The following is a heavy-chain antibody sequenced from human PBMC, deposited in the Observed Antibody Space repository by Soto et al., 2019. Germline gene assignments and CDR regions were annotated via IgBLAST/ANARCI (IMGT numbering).Heavy chain of an antibody. Sequence: PSETLSLTCTVSGDSISSGAYYWSWIRQHPGKGLEWIGYIFYTGSILYNPSLESRLTLSVDTSKNRFSLKLSSVTAADTAVYYCAGSIAGFCISTSCYPGWFEPWGQGTQVTVPS. CDR2: IFYTGSI. CDR3: AGSIAGFCISTSCYPGWFEP. J-gene: IGHJ5*02. CDR1: GDSISSGAYY. D-gene: IGHD2-2*03. V-gene: IGHV4-30-4*08.